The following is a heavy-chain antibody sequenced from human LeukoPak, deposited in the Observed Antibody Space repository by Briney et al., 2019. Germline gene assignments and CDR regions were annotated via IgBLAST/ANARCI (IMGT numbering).Heavy chain of an antibody. Sequence: GGSLRLSCAASGFTFRNNWMNWTRQTPGKGLEWVANIRPDASDTGYVDSVKGRFTISRDNAKNLLYLQMNSLRVDDTAVYYCTSISLGANEDYWGQGTRVTVSS. CDR2: IRPDASDT. CDR3: TSISLGANEDY. CDR1: GFTFRNNW. D-gene: IGHD1-26*01. J-gene: IGHJ4*02. V-gene: IGHV3-7*03.